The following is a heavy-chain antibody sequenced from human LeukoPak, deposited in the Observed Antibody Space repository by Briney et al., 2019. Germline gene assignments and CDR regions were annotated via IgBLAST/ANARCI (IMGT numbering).Heavy chain of an antibody. V-gene: IGHV4-34*01. CDR2: INHSGST. J-gene: IGHJ6*03. CDR1: GFTFSTFA. D-gene: IGHD5-18*01. CDR3: ARRVTAMVTLYYYYYYMDV. Sequence: GSLRLSCAASGFTFSTFAMIWVRQPPGKGLEWIGEINHSGSTNYNPSLKSRVTISVDTSKNQFSLKLSSVTAADTAVYYCARRVTAMVTLYYYYYYMDVWGKGTTVTISS.